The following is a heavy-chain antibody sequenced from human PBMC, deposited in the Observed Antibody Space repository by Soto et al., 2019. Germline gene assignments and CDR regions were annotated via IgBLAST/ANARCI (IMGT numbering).Heavy chain of an antibody. J-gene: IGHJ3*02. Sequence: GASVKVSCKASGYTFTGYYMHWVRQAPGQGLEWMGWINPNSGGTNYAQKFQGWVTMTRDTSISTAYMELSRLRSDDTAVYYCETTVTTGMDPDAFDIWGQGTMVTVSS. CDR1: GYTFTGYY. CDR2: INPNSGGT. CDR3: ETTVTTGMDPDAFDI. D-gene: IGHD4-17*01. V-gene: IGHV1-2*04.